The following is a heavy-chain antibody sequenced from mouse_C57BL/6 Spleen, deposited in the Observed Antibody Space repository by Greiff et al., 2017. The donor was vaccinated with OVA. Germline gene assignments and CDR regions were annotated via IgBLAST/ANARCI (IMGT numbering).Heavy chain of an antibody. D-gene: IGHD1-1*01. J-gene: IGHJ1*03. CDR3: TRTTVVAHRYFDV. CDR2: IDPEDGDT. V-gene: IGHV14-1*01. Sequence: VQLQQSGAELVRPGASVKLSCTASGFNIKDYYMHWVKQRPEQGLEWIGRIDPEDGDTEYAPNFQGKATMTADTSSNTAYLQLSSLTSEDTAVYYCTRTTVVAHRYFDVWGTGTTVTVSS. CDR1: GFNIKDYY.